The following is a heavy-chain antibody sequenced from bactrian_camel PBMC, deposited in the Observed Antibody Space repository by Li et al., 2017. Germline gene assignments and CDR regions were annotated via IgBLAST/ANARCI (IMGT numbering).Heavy chain of an antibody. Sequence: VQLVESGGDSVQAGESLRLSCAASGYSVSACVVAWYRQAPGKEREFVSTFLSDNTPSYVDSVKGRFTISQDNAKNTVYLHMSRLKPEDTAMYYCAAAPAPIWGNRLQAHDFGYWGQGTQVTVS. J-gene: IGHJ6*01. D-gene: IGHD5*01. CDR3: AAAPAPIWGNRLQAHDFGY. V-gene: IGHV3S53*01. CDR1: GYSVSACV. CDR2: FLSDNTP.